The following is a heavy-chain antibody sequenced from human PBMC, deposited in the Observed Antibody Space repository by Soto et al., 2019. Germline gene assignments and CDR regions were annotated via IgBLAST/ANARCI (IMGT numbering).Heavy chain of an antibody. CDR2: IYYSGST. CDR3: ARHDASMVTSGYYGMDV. Sequence: QLQLQESGPGLVKPSETLSLTCTVSGGSISSSSYYWGWIRQPPGRGLEWIGTIYYSGSTYYNPSLKSRVPISVDTSKNQFSLKLSSVTAADTAVYYCARHDASMVTSGYYGMDVWGQGTTVTVSS. V-gene: IGHV4-39*01. D-gene: IGHD5-18*01. CDR1: GGSISSSSYY. J-gene: IGHJ6*02.